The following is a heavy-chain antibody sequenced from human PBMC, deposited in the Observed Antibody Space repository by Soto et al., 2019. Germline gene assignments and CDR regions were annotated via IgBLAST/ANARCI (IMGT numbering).Heavy chain of an antibody. Sequence: SETLSLTCTVSGGSISSYYWSWVRQPPGKGLEWIGEIYHSGSTNYNPSLKSRVTISVDKSKNQFSLKLSSVTAADTAVYYCARVAGFGLDYWGQGTLVTVSS. CDR3: ARVAGFGLDY. D-gene: IGHD3-10*01. J-gene: IGHJ4*02. CDR1: GGSISSYY. V-gene: IGHV4-4*02. CDR2: IYHSGST.